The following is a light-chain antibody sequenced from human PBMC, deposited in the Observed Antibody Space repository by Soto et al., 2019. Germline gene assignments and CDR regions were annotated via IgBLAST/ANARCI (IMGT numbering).Light chain of an antibody. CDR2: EVS. Sequence: QSALTQPPSVSGSPVQSVTISCTGTRSDVGSYNRVSWYQHPPGTAPKLMIYEVSNRPSGFPDRFSGSKSGNTAALTISGLQAEDEADDYCSSYTSSSNVVFGGGTKLTV. J-gene: IGLJ2*01. V-gene: IGLV2-18*02. CDR3: SSYTSSSNVV. CDR1: RSDVGSYNR.